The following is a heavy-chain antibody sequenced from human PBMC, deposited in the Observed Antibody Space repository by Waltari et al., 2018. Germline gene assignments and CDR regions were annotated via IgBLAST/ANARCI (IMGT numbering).Heavy chain of an antibody. V-gene: IGHV3-49*04. J-gene: IGHJ4*02. Sequence: EVQLVESGGGLVQPGRSLRLSCTASGFSFGDYAMTWVRQAPGKGLEWVGFIRSKTYGGTTDFAASVKGRFSISRDDSKRIAYLQMNSLKTEDTAVYYCATSVERVDEFIHNWGQGTLVIVSS. CDR1: GFSFGDYA. CDR3: ATSVERVDEFIHN. D-gene: IGHD3-10*01. CDR2: IRSKTYGGTT.